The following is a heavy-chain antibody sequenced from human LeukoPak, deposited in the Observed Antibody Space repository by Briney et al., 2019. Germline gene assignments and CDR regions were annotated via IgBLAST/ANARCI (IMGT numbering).Heavy chain of an antibody. Sequence: AGGSLRLSCAASGFTFSNYWMHWFRQAPGRGLVWVSRINTDGSITTYADSVKGRFTISGDNAKNTVYLQVNSLRAEDTAVYYCARSGNFRFDYWGQGTLVTVSS. CDR1: GFTFSNYW. D-gene: IGHD1-26*01. J-gene: IGHJ4*02. CDR2: INTDGSIT. CDR3: ARSGNFRFDY. V-gene: IGHV3-74*01.